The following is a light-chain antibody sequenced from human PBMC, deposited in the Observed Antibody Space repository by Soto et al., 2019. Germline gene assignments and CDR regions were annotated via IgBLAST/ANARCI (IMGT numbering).Light chain of an antibody. CDR1: QSVSNNY. Sequence: EIMLKQSPGTLSLSPGERATISCRASQSVSNNYLAWYQQNPGQAPRLLIYGASNWATGIPDRFSGSGSGTDFTLTISRLEPEDFAVYYCQQYGSSGTFGQGTKVDI. J-gene: IGKJ1*01. CDR2: GAS. V-gene: IGKV3-20*01. CDR3: QQYGSSGT.